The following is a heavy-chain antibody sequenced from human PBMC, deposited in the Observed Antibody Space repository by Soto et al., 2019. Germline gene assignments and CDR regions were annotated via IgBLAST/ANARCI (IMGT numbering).Heavy chain of an antibody. CDR3: ARPFYGDKGRSFQH. CDR2: INSDGSST. V-gene: IGHV3-74*01. J-gene: IGHJ1*01. D-gene: IGHD2-21*02. Sequence: EVQLVESGGGLVQPGGSLRLSCEASGFTFSSYWMHWVRQAPGKGLVWVSRINSDGSSTSYADSVKGRFTISRDNAKNTLYLQMNSLRAEDTAVYYCARPFYGDKGRSFQHWGQGTLVTVSS. CDR1: GFTFSSYW.